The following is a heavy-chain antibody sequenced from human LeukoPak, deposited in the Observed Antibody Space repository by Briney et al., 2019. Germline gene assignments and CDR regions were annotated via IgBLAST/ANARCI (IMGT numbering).Heavy chain of an antibody. Sequence: GGCLRLSCTASEFIFSNYGVSWVRQAPGKGLEWVSLINDSGRRTYYADSVKGRFTVSRDNSKYTLYLQMNSLRVEDTAVYYCASSTYNYDYALDVWGQGTTVTVSS. J-gene: IGHJ6*02. CDR2: INDSGRRT. CDR3: ASSTYNYDYALDV. CDR1: EFIFSNYG. V-gene: IGHV3-23*01. D-gene: IGHD5-24*01.